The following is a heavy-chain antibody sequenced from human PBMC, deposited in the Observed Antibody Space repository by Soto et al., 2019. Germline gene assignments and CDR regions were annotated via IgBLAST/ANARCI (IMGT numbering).Heavy chain of an antibody. Sequence: QITLNESGPTVVKPAETLTLTCTFSGFSLTTSGVGVGWIRPSPGKAPAWLALIYWDDDKRYSASLKSRLTITKYTTKNQGVLTMASVDPADTAIYYCAHRILRAVFGLVTTTAIYFDFWGQGTPVVVSS. J-gene: IGHJ4*02. CDR1: GFSLTTSGVG. CDR2: IYWDDDK. D-gene: IGHD3-3*01. V-gene: IGHV2-5*02. CDR3: AHRILRAVFGLVTTTAIYFDF.